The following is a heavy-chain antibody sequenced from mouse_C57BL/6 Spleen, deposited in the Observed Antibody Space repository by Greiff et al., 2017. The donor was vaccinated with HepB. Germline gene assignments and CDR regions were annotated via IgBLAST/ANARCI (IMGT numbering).Heavy chain of an antibody. CDR1: GYTFTSYW. CDR3: ARTEGQLGGKGYFDV. Sequence: QVQLQQPGAELVKPGASVKMSCKASGYTFTSYWITWVKQRPGQGLEWIGDIYPGSGSTNYNEKFKSKATLTVDTSSSTAYMQLSSLTSEDSAVYYWARTEGQLGGKGYFDVWGTGTTVTVSS. CDR2: IYPGSGST. D-gene: IGHD4-1*02. J-gene: IGHJ1*03. V-gene: IGHV1-55*01.